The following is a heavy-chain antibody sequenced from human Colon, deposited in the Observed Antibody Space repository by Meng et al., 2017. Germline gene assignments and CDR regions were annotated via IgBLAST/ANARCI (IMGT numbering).Heavy chain of an antibody. CDR2: ARIDYANT. J-gene: IGHJ4*02. CDR3: ARDYWGSLDF. CDR1: GASVRSPDHQ. V-gene: IGHV4-61*08. Sequence: QWRLQKAGPGLVRPSETLPLTCAVSGASVRSPDHQWGWVRQPPGKGLEWIGYARIDYANTNYNPSLKSRVNVSLDTSKNQFSLNVRSVTAADTAVYYCARDYWGSLDFWGQGILVTVSS. D-gene: IGHD3-16*01.